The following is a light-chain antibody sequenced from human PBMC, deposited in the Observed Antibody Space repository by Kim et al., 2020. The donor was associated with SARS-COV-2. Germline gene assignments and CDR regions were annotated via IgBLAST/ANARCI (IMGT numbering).Light chain of an antibody. V-gene: IGKV1-39*01. Sequence: DIQMTQSPSSLAAFVGERVTIACRASQSISTYLNWYQQKPGKAPKLLIYAASSLQSGVPSRFSGSGSWTDFTLTISSLQPEDFATYYCQQSHTTPLLTFGGGTKVDIK. CDR1: QSISTY. CDR2: AAS. CDR3: QQSHTTPLLT. J-gene: IGKJ4*01.